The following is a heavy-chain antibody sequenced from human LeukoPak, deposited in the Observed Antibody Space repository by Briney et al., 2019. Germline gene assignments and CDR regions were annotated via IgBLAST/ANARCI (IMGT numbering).Heavy chain of an antibody. CDR1: GYTFTSYP. CDR2: INAGNGHT. J-gene: IGHJ5*02. Sequence: GASVKVSCKASGYTFTSYPIHWVRQAPGQRLEWMGWINAGNGHTKFSQKFQGRVSITRDTSASTAYMELSSLRSEDTTVYYCARCGYSDGWSCDHWGQGTLVTVSS. D-gene: IGHD5-18*01. V-gene: IGHV1-3*01. CDR3: ARCGYSDGWSCDH.